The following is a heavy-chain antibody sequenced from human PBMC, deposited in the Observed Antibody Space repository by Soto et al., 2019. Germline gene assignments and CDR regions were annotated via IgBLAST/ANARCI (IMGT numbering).Heavy chain of an antibody. Sequence: SELMSLTCRVSDGSISRYYWSWIRQPAGKGLEWIGRIYTSGSTNYNPSLKSRVTMSLDTSKNQFSLKLSSVTAAATAVYYCARDKKSGKAVGDNWFAPWGQGTLVTVSS. CDR3: ARDKKSGKAVGDNWFAP. V-gene: IGHV4-4*07. J-gene: IGHJ5*02. CDR2: IYTSGST. CDR1: DGSISRYY. D-gene: IGHD1-1*01.